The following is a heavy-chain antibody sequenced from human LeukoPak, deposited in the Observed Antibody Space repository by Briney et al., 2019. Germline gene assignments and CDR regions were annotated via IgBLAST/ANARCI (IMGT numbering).Heavy chain of an antibody. CDR3: ARGNTYYDILTGYYLNWFDP. J-gene: IGHJ5*02. V-gene: IGHV4-30-2*01. CDR1: GGSISSGGYS. CDR2: IYHSGST. D-gene: IGHD3-9*01. Sequence: PSQTLSLTCAVSGGSISSGGYSWSWIRQPPGKGLEWIGYIYHSGSTYYSPSLKSRVTISVDRSKNQFSLKLSSVTAADTAVYYCARGNTYYDILTGYYLNWFDPWGQGTLVTVSS.